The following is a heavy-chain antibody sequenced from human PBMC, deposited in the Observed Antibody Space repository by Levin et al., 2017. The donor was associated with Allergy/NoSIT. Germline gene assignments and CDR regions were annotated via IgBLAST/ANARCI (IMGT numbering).Heavy chain of an antibody. V-gene: IGHV2-5*02. CDR2: IYWDDDK. Sequence: QTLSLTCTFSGFSLSTSGVGVGWIRQPPGKALEWLALIYWDDDKRYSPSLKSRLTITKDTSKNQVVLTMTNMDPVDTATYYCAHIGLEWLPVYWGQGTLVTVSS. CDR3: AHIGLEWLPVY. CDR1: GFSLSTSGVG. J-gene: IGHJ4*02. D-gene: IGHD5-12*01.